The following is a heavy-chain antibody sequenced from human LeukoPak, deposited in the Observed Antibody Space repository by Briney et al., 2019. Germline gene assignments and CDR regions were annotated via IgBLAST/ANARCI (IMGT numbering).Heavy chain of an antibody. CDR2: INHSGST. D-gene: IGHD5-12*01. Sequence: PSETLSLTCAVYGGSFSGYYWSWIRQPPGKGLEWIGEINHSGSTNYNPSLKSRVTISVDTSKNQFSLKLSSVTAADTAVYYCARGPRRRGYSSYDIGYYYYYMDVWGKGTTVTVSS. CDR3: ARGPRRRGYSSYDIGYYYYYMDV. V-gene: IGHV4-34*01. J-gene: IGHJ6*03. CDR1: GGSFSGYY.